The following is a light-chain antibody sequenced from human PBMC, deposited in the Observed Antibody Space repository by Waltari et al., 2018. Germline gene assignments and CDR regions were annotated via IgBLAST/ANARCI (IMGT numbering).Light chain of an antibody. V-gene: IGKV1-5*03. J-gene: IGKJ1*01. CDR1: QSISSW. CDR2: KAS. CDR3: QQYNSYSPTWT. Sequence: DIQMTQSPSTLSASVGDRVTITCRASQSISSWLAWYQQKPGKAPKLLIYKASSFESGVPSRCSGSGSGTEFTLAISSLQPDDFATYYCQQYNSYSPTWTFGQGTKVEIK.